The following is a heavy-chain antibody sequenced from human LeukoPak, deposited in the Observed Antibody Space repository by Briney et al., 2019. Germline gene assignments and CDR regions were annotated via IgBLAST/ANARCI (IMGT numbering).Heavy chain of an antibody. J-gene: IGHJ6*03. Sequence: LSETLSLTRTVSGGSISGYYWTCIRQPPGKGLEWIGYIYTSGSNNLNPSLTRRVTITVDTSKNRFSLKLDSVTAADTAVYYCSRHYSSGYYYYYMDVWGKGTTVTVSS. D-gene: IGHD3-22*01. CDR1: GGSISGYY. CDR2: IYTSGSN. CDR3: SRHYSSGYYYYYMDV. V-gene: IGHV4-4*09.